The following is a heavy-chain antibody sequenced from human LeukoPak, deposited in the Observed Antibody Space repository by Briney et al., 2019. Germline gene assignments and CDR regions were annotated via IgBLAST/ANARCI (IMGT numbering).Heavy chain of an antibody. Sequence: PGGSLRLSCAASGFTFSSYAMSWVRQAPGKGLEWVSAISGSGGSTYYADSVKGRFTISRDNSKNTLYLQMNNLRAEDTAVYYCAKDRREGEPLHCFHYWGQGTLVTVSS. CDR1: GFTFSSYA. CDR3: AKDRREGEPLHCFHY. D-gene: IGHD1-14*01. CDR2: ISGSGGST. V-gene: IGHV3-23*01. J-gene: IGHJ4*02.